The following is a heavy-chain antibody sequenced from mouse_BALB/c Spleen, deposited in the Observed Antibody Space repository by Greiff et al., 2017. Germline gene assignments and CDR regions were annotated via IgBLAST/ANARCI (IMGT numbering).Heavy chain of an antibody. CDR1: GFSLTSYG. CDR2: IWAGGST. Sequence: QVQLKQSGPGLVAPSQSLSITCTVSGFSLTSYGVHWVRQPPGKGLEWLGVIWAGGSTNYNSALMSRLSISKDNSKSQVFLKMNSLQTDDTAMYYCARAPYGSSYWFAYWGQGTLVTVSA. D-gene: IGHD1-1*01. J-gene: IGHJ3*01. CDR3: ARAPYGSSYWFAY. V-gene: IGHV2-9*02.